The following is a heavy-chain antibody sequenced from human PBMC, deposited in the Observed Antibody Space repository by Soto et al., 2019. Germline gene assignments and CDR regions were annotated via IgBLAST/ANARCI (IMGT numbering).Heavy chain of an antibody. CDR3: TRDRGYPDSFDL. CDR1: GFTFSNYG. J-gene: IGHJ3*01. CDR2: IWYDGTNK. Sequence: PGGSLRLSCAASGFTFSNYGMDWVRQAPGKGLEWVAVIWYDGTNKYYADSVKGRFTVSRDNSKNTLYLQMDSLRDEDTAVYYCTRDRGYPDSFDLWGQGTMVTVSS. V-gene: IGHV3-33*01. D-gene: IGHD3-10*01.